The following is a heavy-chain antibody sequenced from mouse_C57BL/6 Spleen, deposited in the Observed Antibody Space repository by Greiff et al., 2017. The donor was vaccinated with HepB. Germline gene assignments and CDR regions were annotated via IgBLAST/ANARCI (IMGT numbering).Heavy chain of an antibody. D-gene: IGHD2-1*01. CDR3: ARRGYYGNYDWYFDV. CDR1: GYTFTSYG. V-gene: IGHV1-81*01. CDR2: IYPRSGNT. J-gene: IGHJ1*03. Sequence: QVQLQQSGAELARPGASVKLSCKASGYTFTSYGISWVKQRTGQGLEWIGEIYPRSGNTYYNEKFKGKATLTADKSSSTAYMELRSLTSEDSAVYFCARRGYYGNYDWYFDVWGTGTTVTVSS.